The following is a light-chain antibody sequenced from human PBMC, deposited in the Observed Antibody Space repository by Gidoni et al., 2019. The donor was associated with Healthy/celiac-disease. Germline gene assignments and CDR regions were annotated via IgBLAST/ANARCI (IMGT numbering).Light chain of an antibody. CDR3: QQRSNWWWT. CDR2: DAS. V-gene: IGKV3-11*01. J-gene: IGKJ1*01. CDR1: QSVSSY. Sequence: EIVLTQSPATLSFSPGERATLSCRASQSVSSYLAWYQQKPGQAPRLLIYDASNRATGIPARFSGSGSGTDFTLTISSLEPEDFAVYYCQQRSNWWWTFGQGTKVEIK.